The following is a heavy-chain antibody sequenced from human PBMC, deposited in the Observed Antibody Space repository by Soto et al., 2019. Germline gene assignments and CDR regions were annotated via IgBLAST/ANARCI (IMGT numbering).Heavy chain of an antibody. CDR2: ISGSGDNT. CDR1: GYTFSTYA. V-gene: IGHV3-23*01. J-gene: IGHJ4*02. CDR3: SVRRIGSYFDS. Sequence: EVQLLESGGGLVQPGGSLRLSCAASGYTFSTYAMSWVRQAPGKGLEWVSGISGSGDNTYYADSVKGRFTNSRVNSKNTLYLHMNSLRGEDKAVYYCSVRRIGSYFDSWGQGTLVTVSS. D-gene: IGHD3-10*01.